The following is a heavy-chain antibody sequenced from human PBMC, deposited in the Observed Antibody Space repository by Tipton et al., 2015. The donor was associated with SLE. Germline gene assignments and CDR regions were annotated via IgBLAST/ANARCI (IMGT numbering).Heavy chain of an antibody. CDR1: GASFSRYY. CDR3: ARGWDYDFWSGYADY. D-gene: IGHD3-3*01. Sequence: TLSLTCSVSGASFSRYYWSWIRQSPGKGLEWIGYIHHSGGTKYNPSLKSRVTIFVDTSKNQFSLKLSSVTAADTAVYYCARGWDYDFWSGYADYWGQGTLVMVSS. J-gene: IGHJ4*02. V-gene: IGHV4-59*12. CDR2: IHHSGGT.